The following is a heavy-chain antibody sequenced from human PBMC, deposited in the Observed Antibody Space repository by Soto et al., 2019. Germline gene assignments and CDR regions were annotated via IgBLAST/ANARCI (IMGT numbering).Heavy chain of an antibody. CDR3: ARGIEGWYQGRYYYGMDV. D-gene: IGHD6-19*01. Sequence: QVQLQESGPGLVKPSETLSLTCTVSGGSVSSGSYYWSWIRQPPGKGLEWIGYIYYSGSTNYNPPPQSRGTISVDTSKNQFSLKLSSVTAADTAVYYCARGIEGWYQGRYYYGMDVWGQGTTVTVSS. CDR2: IYYSGST. J-gene: IGHJ6*02. V-gene: IGHV4-61*01. CDR1: GGSVSSGSYY.